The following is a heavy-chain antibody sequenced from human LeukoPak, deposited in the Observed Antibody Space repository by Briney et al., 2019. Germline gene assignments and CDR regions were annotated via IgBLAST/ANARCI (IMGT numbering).Heavy chain of an antibody. D-gene: IGHD3-10*01. CDR3: ARGPGSRGIFDY. CDR2: LYTGGDT. V-gene: IGHV3-53*01. CDR1: GFSVSAHY. J-gene: IGHJ4*02. Sequence: GGSLRLSCAVSGFSVSAHYMSWVRQAPGKGLECVSFLYTGGDTYYADSVKGRFTISRDNSKDTLYLQMNGLRAEDTAVYYCARGPGSRGIFDYWGQGTLVTVSS.